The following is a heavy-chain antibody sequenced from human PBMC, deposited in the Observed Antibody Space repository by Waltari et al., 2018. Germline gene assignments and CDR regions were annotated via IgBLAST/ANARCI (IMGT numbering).Heavy chain of an antibody. Sequence: QLQLQESGPGLVKPSETLSLTCTVSGGSISSYNYFWGWIRQPPGKGLEWIGNIFHSGSTYYTPSLKSRVTISVDTSKNQFSLKLSSVTAADTAVYYCATGGRPDYWGQGTLVTVSS. V-gene: IGHV4-39*01. CDR3: ATGGRPDY. CDR1: GGSISSYNYF. CDR2: IFHSGST. D-gene: IGHD2-8*02. J-gene: IGHJ4*02.